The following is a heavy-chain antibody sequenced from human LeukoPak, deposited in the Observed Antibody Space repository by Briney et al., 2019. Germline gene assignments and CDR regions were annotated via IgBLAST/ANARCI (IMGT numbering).Heavy chain of an antibody. CDR2: IKQDGSEK. Sequence: GGSLRLSCAASGFTLSSYWMSWVRQAPGKGLEWVANIKQDGSEKYYVDSVKGRFTISRDNAKNSLYLQMNSLRAEDTAVYYCARDGPTLYYDFWSGYYPSFDYWGQGTLVTVSP. V-gene: IGHV3-7*05. J-gene: IGHJ4*02. CDR3: ARDGPTLYYDFWSGYYPSFDY. CDR1: GFTLSSYW. D-gene: IGHD3-3*01.